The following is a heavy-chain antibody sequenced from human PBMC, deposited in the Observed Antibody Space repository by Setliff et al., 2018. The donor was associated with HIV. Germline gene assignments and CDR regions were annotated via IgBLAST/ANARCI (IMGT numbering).Heavy chain of an antibody. CDR2: ISSSSSYT. J-gene: IGHJ4*02. D-gene: IGHD2-15*01. CDR1: GFTFSDYY. V-gene: IGHV3-11*03. Sequence: GGSLRLSCAASGFTFSDYYMSWIRQAPGKGLEWISYISSSSSYTNYADSVKGRFTISRDNAKNSLYLQMNSLRAEDAAVYYCAKYTYCSGEDSGTYGEPYDSWGQGALVTVSS. CDR3: AKYTYCSGEDSGTYGEPYDS.